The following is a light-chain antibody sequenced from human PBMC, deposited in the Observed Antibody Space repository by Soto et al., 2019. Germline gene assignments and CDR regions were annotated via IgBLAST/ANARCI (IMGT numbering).Light chain of an antibody. V-gene: IGLV2-23*02. Sequence: QSALTQPASVAGSPGQSITISCTGTTTDVGSYNLVSWYQQHPGKAPKLMIYEVSRRPSGVSNRFSGSKSGNTASLTISGLQAEDEADYDCCSWAGSSTFYFFGSGTKLTVL. CDR2: EVS. CDR1: TTDVGSYNL. J-gene: IGLJ1*01. CDR3: CSWAGSSTFYF.